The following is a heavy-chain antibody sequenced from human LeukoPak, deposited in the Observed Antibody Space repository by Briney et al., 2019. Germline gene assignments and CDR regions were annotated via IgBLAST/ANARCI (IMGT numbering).Heavy chain of an antibody. Sequence: GASVKVSCKASGYTFTSYYMHWVRQAPGQGLEWMGIINPSGGNTNYAQKLQGRVTMTTDTSTTTAYMELRSLRSDDTAVYYCARDKYSGYDSQPYWGQGTLVTVSS. J-gene: IGHJ4*02. CDR3: ARDKYSGYDSQPY. CDR2: INPSGGNT. V-gene: IGHV1-46*01. CDR1: GYTFTSYY. D-gene: IGHD5-12*01.